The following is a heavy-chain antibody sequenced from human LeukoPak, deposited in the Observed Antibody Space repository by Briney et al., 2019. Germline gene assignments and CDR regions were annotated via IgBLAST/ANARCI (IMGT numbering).Heavy chain of an antibody. Sequence: GGSLRLSCAASGFTFSDYYMSGIRQAPGKGLEWVSYISSSGSTIYYAGSVKGRFTISRDNAKNSLYLQMNSLRAEDTAVYYCARGRYGTLDAFDIWGQGTMVTVSS. D-gene: IGHD5-18*01. J-gene: IGHJ3*02. CDR3: ARGRYGTLDAFDI. V-gene: IGHV3-11*01. CDR1: GFTFSDYY. CDR2: ISSSGSTI.